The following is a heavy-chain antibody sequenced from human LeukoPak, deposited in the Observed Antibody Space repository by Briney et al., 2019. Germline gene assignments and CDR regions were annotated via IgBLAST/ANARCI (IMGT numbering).Heavy chain of an antibody. D-gene: IGHD6-19*01. CDR2: INTNTGNP. V-gene: IGHV7-4-1*02. Sequence: GASVKVSCKASGYTFTSNAMTWVRQAPGQGLEWMGWINTNTGNPTYAQGFTGRCVFSLDTSVSTAYLQISSLKAEDTAVYYCARAVEDFYYYMDVWGKGTTVTVSS. J-gene: IGHJ6*03. CDR1: GYTFTSNA. CDR3: ARAVEDFYYYMDV.